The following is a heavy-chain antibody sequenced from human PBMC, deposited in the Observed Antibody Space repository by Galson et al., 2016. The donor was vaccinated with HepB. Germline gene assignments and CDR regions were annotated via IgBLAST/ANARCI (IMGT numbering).Heavy chain of an antibody. J-gene: IGHJ6*02. CDR1: GFTFSSYW. V-gene: IGHV3-7*01. Sequence: SLRLSCAASGFTFSSYWMTWVRQAPGKGLEYVACIKGDGSEQHYVDSVRGRFTISRDNARNSVSLQTNSLRAEDTAVYYCTNSGDYHFYGLGVWGQGTTVTVSS. CDR3: TNSGDYHFYGLGV. CDR2: IKGDGSEQ. D-gene: IGHD1-1*01.